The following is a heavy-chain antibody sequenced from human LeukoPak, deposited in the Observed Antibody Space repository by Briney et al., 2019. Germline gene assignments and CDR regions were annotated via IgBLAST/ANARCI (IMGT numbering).Heavy chain of an antibody. CDR2: IIPIFGTA. V-gene: IGHV1-69*05. D-gene: IGHD2-15*01. J-gene: IGHJ3*02. CDR1: GGTFNRND. CDR3: ARAQYCSGGSCYSERRGAFDI. Sequence: SVKVSCKASGGTFNRNDISWVRQAPGQGLEWMGRIIPIFGTANYAQKFQGRVTITTDESTSTAYMELSSLRSEDTAVCYCARAQYCSGGSCYSERRGAFDIWGQGTMVTVSS.